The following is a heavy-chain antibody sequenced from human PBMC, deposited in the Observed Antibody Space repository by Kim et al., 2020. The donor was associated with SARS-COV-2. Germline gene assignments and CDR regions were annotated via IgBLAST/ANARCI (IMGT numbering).Heavy chain of an antibody. CDR2: IYPGDSDT. J-gene: IGHJ6*02. CDR3: ARHNGGYVWGSYFPAPGMDV. CDR1: GYSFTSYW. V-gene: IGHV5-51*01. D-gene: IGHD3-16*01. Sequence: GESLKISCKGSGYSFTSYWIVWVRQMPGKGLEWMGIIYPGDSDTRYSPSFQGQVTISADKSISTAYLQWSSLKASDTAMYYCARHNGGYVWGSYFPAPGMDVWGQGTTVTVSS.